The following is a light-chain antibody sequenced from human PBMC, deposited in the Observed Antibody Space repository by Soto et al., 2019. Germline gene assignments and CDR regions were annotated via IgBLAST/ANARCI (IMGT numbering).Light chain of an antibody. CDR1: SSNIGSNT. CDR2: SNN. CDR3: AAWDDSLNAL. Sequence: QSVLTQPPSASGTPGQRVTISCSGSSSNIGSNTVNWYQQLPGTAPKLLIYSNNQRPSGVPDRLSGSKSGTSASLAISGLQSEAEADYYCAAWDDSLNALFGGGTKLTVL. J-gene: IGLJ2*01. V-gene: IGLV1-44*01.